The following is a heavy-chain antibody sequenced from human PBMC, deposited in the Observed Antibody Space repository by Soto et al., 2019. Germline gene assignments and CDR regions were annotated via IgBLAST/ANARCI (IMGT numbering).Heavy chain of an antibody. CDR3: DGWHYYYGIDV. J-gene: IGHJ6*02. CDR2: INSDGSST. D-gene: IGHD6-19*01. V-gene: IGHV3-74*01. Sequence: EVQLVESGGGLVQPGGSLRLSCAASGFTFSSYWMHWVRQAPGKGLVWVSRINSDGSSTSYADSVKGRFTISRDNAKNTLYLQMNSLRAEDTAVYYCDGWHYYYGIDVWGQRTTVTVSS. CDR1: GFTFSSYW.